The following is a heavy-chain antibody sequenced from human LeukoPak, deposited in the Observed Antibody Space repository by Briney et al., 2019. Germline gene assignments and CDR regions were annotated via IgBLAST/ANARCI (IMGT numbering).Heavy chain of an antibody. Sequence: GEPLKISCKASGYSFANYWIGWVRQMPGKGLEWMGIIYPGDSGTRYSPSFQGQVTISADKSISTAYLQWSSLKASDTAMYYCARGISSGWLFDYWGQGTLVTVSS. D-gene: IGHD6-19*01. CDR2: IYPGDSGT. J-gene: IGHJ4*02. V-gene: IGHV5-51*01. CDR3: ARGISSGWLFDY. CDR1: GYSFANYW.